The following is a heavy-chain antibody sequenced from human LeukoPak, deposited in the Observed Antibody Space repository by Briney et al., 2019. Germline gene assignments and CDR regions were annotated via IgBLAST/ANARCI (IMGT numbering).Heavy chain of an antibody. J-gene: IGHJ4*02. Sequence: PGGSLRLSCAASGFTFSSYGMHWVRQAPGKGLEWVAVIWYDGSNKYYADSVKGRFTISRDNPKNSLYLQINNLSAEDTAVYYCGRLAHNAWYAIDFWGQGTLVTVSS. CDR3: GRLAHNAWYAIDF. CDR1: GFTFSSYG. V-gene: IGHV3-33*01. D-gene: IGHD2-2*01. CDR2: IWYDGSNK.